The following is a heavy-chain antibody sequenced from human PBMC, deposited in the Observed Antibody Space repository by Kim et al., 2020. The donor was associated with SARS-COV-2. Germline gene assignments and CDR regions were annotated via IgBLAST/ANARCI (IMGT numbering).Heavy chain of an antibody. CDR1: GGSINTPSYY. J-gene: IGHJ4*01. CDR2: VDYSGTT. CDR3: ARNIRSRPGGTTYVDY. V-gene: IGHV4-39*01. Sequence: SETLSLTCAVSGGSINTPSYYWGWIRQSPGKGLEWIGSVDYSGTTFYNPSLQSRLTIFLDTSTNQFSLKLRSVTATDTAVDYCARNIRSRPGGTTYVDY. D-gene: IGHD6-6*01.